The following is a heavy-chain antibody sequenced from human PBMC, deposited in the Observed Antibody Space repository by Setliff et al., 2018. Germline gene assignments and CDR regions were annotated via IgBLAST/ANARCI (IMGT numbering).Heavy chain of an antibody. Sequence: PGGSLRLSCAASGFTFSGSAMHWVRQASGKGLEWVGRIRSKANNYATAYAASVKGRFTISRDDSKNSMYLQMNSLKTEDTAVYYCTRDGAGTRSGFYFDYWGQGTLVTVSS. V-gene: IGHV3-73*01. CDR3: TRDGAGTRSGFYFDY. D-gene: IGHD1-1*01. CDR2: IRSKANNYAT. CDR1: GFTFSGSA. J-gene: IGHJ4*02.